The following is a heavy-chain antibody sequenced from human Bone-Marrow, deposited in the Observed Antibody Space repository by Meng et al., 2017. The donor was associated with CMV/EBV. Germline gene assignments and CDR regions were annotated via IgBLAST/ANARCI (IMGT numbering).Heavy chain of an antibody. CDR3: ARERYRSCSSTSCRPIDI. Sequence: GSLRLSCAVYGESFSDYYWTWIRQPPGKGLEWIGSIYYSGSTYYNPSLKSRVTISVDTSKNQFSLKLSSVTAADTAVYYCARERYRSCSSTSCRPIDIWGQGTMVTVSS. V-gene: IGHV4-34*01. CDR2: IYYSGST. D-gene: IGHD2-2*01. CDR1: GESFSDYY. J-gene: IGHJ3*02.